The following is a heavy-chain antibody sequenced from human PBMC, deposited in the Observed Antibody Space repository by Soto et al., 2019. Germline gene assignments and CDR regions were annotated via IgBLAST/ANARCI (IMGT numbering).Heavy chain of an antibody. V-gene: IGHV1-46*01. CDR1: GYTLASYY. CDR3: ARHIRGYFAMDV. CDR2: ITPSGDIT. Sequence: QVQLVQSGAEVKKPGASVKLSCKTSGYTLASYYVHWVRQAPGQGLEWMGIITPSGDITTYAQKFQGRLTMTSDSPTSTIYMELSSLRSEDTAIYYCARHIRGYFAMDVWGQGTTVTVS. J-gene: IGHJ6*02.